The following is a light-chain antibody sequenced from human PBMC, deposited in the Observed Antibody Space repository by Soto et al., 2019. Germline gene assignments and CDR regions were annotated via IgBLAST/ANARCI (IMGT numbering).Light chain of an antibody. CDR3: QQHGDSLT. V-gene: IGKV3-20*01. CDR1: HTVNSNY. Sequence: TVLTKTPDTLSLAPGERATLSCRASHTVNSNYLGWYQQKPGQAPRLLMDGASSRATGIPDRFSGSGSGTDFTLTISRLEPEDFAVYYCQQHGDSLTFGGGTKVDIK. J-gene: IGKJ4*01. CDR2: GAS.